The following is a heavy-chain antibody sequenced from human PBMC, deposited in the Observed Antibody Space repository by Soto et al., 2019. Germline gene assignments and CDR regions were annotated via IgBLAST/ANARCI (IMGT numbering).Heavy chain of an antibody. J-gene: IGHJ4*02. CDR3: TAHAEGTAY. Sequence: QVQLQESGPGLVKPSQTLSLNCSVSGGSISSGSFYCSWIRQHPGKGLEWIGYIFYSGYTSYNPSLKSRVTMSVDTSKNQCSLKLNSVTAADTAVYYCTAHAEGTAYWCQGTLVTVTS. CDR2: IFYSGYT. CDR1: GGSISSGSFY. V-gene: IGHV4-31*06. D-gene: IGHD5-18*01.